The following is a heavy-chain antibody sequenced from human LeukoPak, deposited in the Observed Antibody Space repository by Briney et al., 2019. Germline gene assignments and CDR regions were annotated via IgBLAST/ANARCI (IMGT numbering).Heavy chain of an antibody. Sequence: PSETLSLTCTVSGGSISSYYWSWIRQPPGKGLEWIGYIYYSGSTNYNPSLKSRVTISVDTSKNQFSLKLSSVTAADTAVYYCARLYCSSTSCYQRVNWFDLWGQGTLVTVSS. CDR3: ARLYCSSTSCYQRVNWFDL. J-gene: IGHJ5*02. D-gene: IGHD2-2*01. V-gene: IGHV4-59*08. CDR1: GGSISSYY. CDR2: IYYSGST.